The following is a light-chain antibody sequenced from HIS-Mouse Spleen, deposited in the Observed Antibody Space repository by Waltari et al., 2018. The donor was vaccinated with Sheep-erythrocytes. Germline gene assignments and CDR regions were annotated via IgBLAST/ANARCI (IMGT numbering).Light chain of an antibody. Sequence: DIQLTQSPSFLSASVGDRVTITCRASQGMSSYLTWYQHKPWKDPKLLIYAAYTLQSGVQSRFSGSGSETEFTLTISSLQPEDFPTYYCQQLNSYSFTFGPATRVDI. V-gene: IGKV1-9*01. CDR2: AAY. CDR3: QQLNSYSFT. CDR1: QGMSSY. J-gene: IGKJ3*01.